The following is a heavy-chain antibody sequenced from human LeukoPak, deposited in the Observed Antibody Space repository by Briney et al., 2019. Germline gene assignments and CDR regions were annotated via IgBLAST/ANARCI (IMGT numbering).Heavy chain of an antibody. D-gene: IGHD6-13*01. CDR2: ITGGNDGT. CDR3: ASRPSSTWLPYFDY. V-gene: IGHV3-23*01. J-gene: IGHJ4*02. Sequence: QTGGSLRLSCAASGFTFSNYAMGWVRQAPGKGLEWVSTITGGNDGTYYADSVKGRFTISRDNSKNTLWLQMNGLRPEDTAIYHCASRPSSTWLPYFDYWGQGTLVTVSS. CDR1: GFTFSNYA.